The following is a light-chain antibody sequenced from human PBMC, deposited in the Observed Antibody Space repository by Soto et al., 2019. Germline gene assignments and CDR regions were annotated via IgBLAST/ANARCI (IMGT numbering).Light chain of an antibody. CDR2: DVS. CDR3: SSYTSSSTWV. J-gene: IGLJ3*02. V-gene: IGLV2-14*01. Sequence: QSVLTQPASVSGSPGQSITISCTGTSSDFGGYNYVAWYQQHPGRAPKLMIHDVSNRPSGVSNRFSGSKSGNTASLTISGLQAEDEADYYCSSYTSSSTWVFGGGTKLTVL. CDR1: SSDFGGYNY.